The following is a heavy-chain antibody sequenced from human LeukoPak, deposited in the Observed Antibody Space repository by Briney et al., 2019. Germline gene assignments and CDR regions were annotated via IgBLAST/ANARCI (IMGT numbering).Heavy chain of an antibody. V-gene: IGHV3-21*01. CDR3: TRDLSSGMPGGFDY. D-gene: IGHD2-2*01. CDR1: GFTYRKYI. CDR2: ICSGSYAI. Sequence: GGALRLSCAASGFTYRKYIMNWGRQAPGKGLEWVAIICSGSYAIYYGESVRGRFTISRDNVSNSLYLQMDSLRPADTSVYYCTRDLSSGMPGGFDYWGQGILVTVSS. J-gene: IGHJ4*02.